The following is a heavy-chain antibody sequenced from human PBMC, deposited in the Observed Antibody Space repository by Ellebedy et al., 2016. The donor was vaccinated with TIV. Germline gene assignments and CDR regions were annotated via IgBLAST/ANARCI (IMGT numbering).Heavy chain of an antibody. J-gene: IGHJ4*02. CDR3: ARQRGVGATNRENFDY. CDR2: IYPGDSET. V-gene: IGHV5-51*01. Sequence: GESLKISCKGSGYSFTNYWIGWVRQMPGNGLEWMGIIYPGDSETKYNPSFEGQVLISVDKAISTAYLQWGSLKASDTAMYYCARQRGVGATNRENFDYWGQGTLVTVSS. CDR1: GYSFTNYW. D-gene: IGHD1-26*01.